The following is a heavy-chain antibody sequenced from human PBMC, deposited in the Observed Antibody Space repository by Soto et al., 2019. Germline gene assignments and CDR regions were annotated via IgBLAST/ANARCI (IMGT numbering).Heavy chain of an antibody. D-gene: IGHD2-21*01. CDR2: ILGGSDATT. CDR1: GFTFSSYA. V-gene: IGHV3-23*01. J-gene: IGHJ3*02. CDR3: AKLRGDRGGAFDI. Sequence: EVQLLESGGGLVQPGGSLRFSCAASGFTFSSYAMSWVRQAPGKGLEWVSLILGGSDATTYYPDSVEGRFTISRDNSKNTLYLQMNSLRADDTAVYYCAKLRGDRGGAFDIWGQGTMVTVSS.